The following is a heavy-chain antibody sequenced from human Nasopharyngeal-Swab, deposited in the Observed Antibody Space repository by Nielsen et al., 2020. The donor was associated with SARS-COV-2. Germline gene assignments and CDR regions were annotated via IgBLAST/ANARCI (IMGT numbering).Heavy chain of an antibody. V-gene: IGHV4-31*02. CDR3: ARARRNFVVVSAFDY. J-gene: IGHJ4*02. D-gene: IGHD2-21*02. Sequence: WIHQPPGKGLEWIGYIYYSGSTYYNPSLKSRVTISVDTSKNQFSLKLSSVTAADTAVYYCARARRNFVVVSAFDYWGQGTLVTVSS. CDR2: IYYSGST.